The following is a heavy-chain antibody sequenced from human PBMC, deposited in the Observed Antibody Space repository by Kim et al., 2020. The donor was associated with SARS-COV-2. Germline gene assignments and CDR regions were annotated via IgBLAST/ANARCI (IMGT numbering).Heavy chain of an antibody. CDR3: ARRDYGDY. Sequence: NNNTKYSQKFQGSVTVTRDTSANTAYMELSSLRSEDTAVYYCARRDYGDYWGQGTLVTVSS. J-gene: IGHJ4*02. V-gene: IGHV1-3*01. CDR2: NNNT.